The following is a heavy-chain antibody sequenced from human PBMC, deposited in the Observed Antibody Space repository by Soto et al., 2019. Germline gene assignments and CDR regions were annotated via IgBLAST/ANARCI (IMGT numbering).Heavy chain of an antibody. CDR2: ISGSGGST. CDR3: AKGPDSPYYSYYSMAF. V-gene: IGHV3-23*01. CDR1: GFTFSSYA. Sequence: GGSLRLSCXASGFTFSSYAMSWVRQAPGKGLEWVSAISGSGGSTYYADSVKGRFTISRDNPKNTLYLQMNSLRAGDTAVYYSAKGPDSPYYSYYSMAFGGKGTTVPVPS. J-gene: IGHJ6*03. D-gene: IGHD2-15*01.